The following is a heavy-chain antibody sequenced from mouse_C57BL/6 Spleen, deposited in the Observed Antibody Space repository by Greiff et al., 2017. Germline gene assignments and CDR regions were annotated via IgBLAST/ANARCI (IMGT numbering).Heavy chain of an antibody. Sequence: VQLQQPGAELVKPGASVKLSCKASGYTFTSYWMHWVKQRPGRGLEWIGRFDPNSGGTKYNEKFKSKATLPVDKPSSTAYLQLSSLTSEDSAVYYCARSGYYFDYWGKGTTLTVSS. CDR2: FDPNSGGT. V-gene: IGHV1-72*01. CDR1: GYTFTSYW. CDR3: ARSGYYFDY. J-gene: IGHJ2*01. D-gene: IGHD3-1*01.